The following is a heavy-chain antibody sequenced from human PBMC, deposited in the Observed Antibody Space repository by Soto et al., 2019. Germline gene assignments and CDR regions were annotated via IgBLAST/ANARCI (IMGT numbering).Heavy chain of an antibody. CDR3: ARVNPGGYYGSGSSRFDY. D-gene: IGHD3-10*01. J-gene: IGHJ4*02. V-gene: IGHV1-46*03. CDR2: INPSGGST. Sequence: ASVKVSCKASGYTFTSYYMHWVRQAPGQGLEWMGIINPSGGSTSYAQKFQGRVTMTRDTSTSTVYMELSSLRSEDTAVYYCARVNPGGYYGSGSSRFDYWGQGTLVTVSS. CDR1: GYTFTSYY.